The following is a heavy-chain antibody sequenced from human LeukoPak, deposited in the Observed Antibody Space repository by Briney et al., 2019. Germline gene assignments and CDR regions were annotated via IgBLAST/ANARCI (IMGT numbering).Heavy chain of an antibody. D-gene: IGHD6-13*01. CDR2: IASSGDST. Sequence: GGSLILSCAASGFTFNSYAMSWVRQAPGKGLAWVSTIASSGDSTSYADSVKGRFTISRDNAKNSLYLQMNSLRAEDTAVYYCARDRGQQLTGWFDPWGQGTLVTVSS. J-gene: IGHJ5*02. CDR3: ARDRGQQLTGWFDP. CDR1: GFTFNSYA. V-gene: IGHV3-23*01.